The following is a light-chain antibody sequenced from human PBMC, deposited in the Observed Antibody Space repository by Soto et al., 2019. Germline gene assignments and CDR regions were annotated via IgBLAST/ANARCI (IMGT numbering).Light chain of an antibody. CDR1: QSVSNDY. Sequence: EIVLTQSPGTLSLSLGERAILSCRASQSVSNDYLAWYQQKPGQAPRLLIYAASRRATGIPDRFSGSGSGTDFTLTVSRLAPEDLAVYSCQQFGGSPLISFGPGTRVEVK. CDR3: QQFGGSPLIS. J-gene: IGKJ3*01. CDR2: AAS. V-gene: IGKV3-20*01.